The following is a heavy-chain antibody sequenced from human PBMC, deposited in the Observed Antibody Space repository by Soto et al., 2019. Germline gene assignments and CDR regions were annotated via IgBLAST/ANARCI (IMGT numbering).Heavy chain of an antibody. Sequence: SETLSLTCAVYGGSFSGYYWSWIRQPPGKGPEWIGEINHSGSTNYNPSLKSRVTISVDTSKNQFSLKLSSVTAADTAVYYCARGKKIRYCSSTSCYGENWFDPWGQGTLVTVSS. J-gene: IGHJ5*02. V-gene: IGHV4-34*01. CDR3: ARGKKIRYCSSTSCYGENWFDP. CDR2: INHSGST. D-gene: IGHD2-2*01. CDR1: GGSFSGYY.